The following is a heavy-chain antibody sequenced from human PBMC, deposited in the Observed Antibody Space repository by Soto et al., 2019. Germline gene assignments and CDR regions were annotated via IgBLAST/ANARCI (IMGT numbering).Heavy chain of an antibody. CDR2: INAGNGNT. CDR3: ARDKVTMVRGDPNWFDP. D-gene: IGHD3-10*01. J-gene: IGHJ5*02. V-gene: IGHV1-3*01. CDR1: GYTFTSYA. Sequence: QVQLVQSGAEVKKPGASVKVSCKASGYTFTSYAMHWVRQAPGQRLEWMGWINAGNGNTKYSQKFQGRVTITRDTSASTAYMELSSLRSEDTAVYYCARDKVTMVRGDPNWFDPWGQGTLVTVSS.